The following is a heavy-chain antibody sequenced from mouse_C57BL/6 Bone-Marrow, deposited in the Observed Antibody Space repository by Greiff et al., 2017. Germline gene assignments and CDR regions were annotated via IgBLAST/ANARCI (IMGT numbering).Heavy chain of an antibody. CDR2: IHPNIGST. CDR1: GYTFTSYW. V-gene: IGHV1-64*01. CDR3: ARSGYYGPGYYFDY. D-gene: IGHD1-2*01. Sequence: VQLQQPGAELVKPGASVKLSCKASGYTFTSYWMHWVKPRPGPGLEWIGMIHPNIGSTNSNEKFKSKATLTVDKSSSTAYMQLSSLTSEDSAVYYCARSGYYGPGYYFDYWGQGTTLTVSS. J-gene: IGHJ2*01.